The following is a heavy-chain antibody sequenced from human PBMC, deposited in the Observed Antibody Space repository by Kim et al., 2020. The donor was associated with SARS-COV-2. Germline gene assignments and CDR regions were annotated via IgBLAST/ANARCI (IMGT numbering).Heavy chain of an antibody. Sequence: ASVKVSCKASGYTFTSYAMHWVRQAPGQRLEWMGWINAGNGNTKYSQKFQGRVTITRDTSASTAYMELSSLRSEDTAVYYCARSSVLLWFGEHYYFDYWGQGTLVTVSS. J-gene: IGHJ4*02. CDR1: GYTFTSYA. CDR2: INAGNGNT. D-gene: IGHD3-10*01. CDR3: ARSSVLLWFGEHYYFDY. V-gene: IGHV1-3*01.